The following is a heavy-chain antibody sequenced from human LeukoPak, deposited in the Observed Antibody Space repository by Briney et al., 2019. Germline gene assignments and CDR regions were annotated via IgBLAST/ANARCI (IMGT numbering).Heavy chain of an antibody. V-gene: IGHV3-23*01. Sequence: GGSLRLSCAASGFTFSDYAMTWVRQAPGKGLEYVSAITGSGSDTNYADSVKGRFSISRDNSKNTVYLEMNGLRAEDTAVYYCARGSFSSLPGPHHGMDVWGQGTTATVSS. CDR3: ARGSFSSLPGPHHGMDV. CDR2: ITGSGSDT. D-gene: IGHD6-13*01. J-gene: IGHJ6*02. CDR1: GFTFSDYA.